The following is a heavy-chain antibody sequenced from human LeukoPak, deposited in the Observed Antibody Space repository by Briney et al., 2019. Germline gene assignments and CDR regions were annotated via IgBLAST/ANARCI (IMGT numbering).Heavy chain of an antibody. CDR2: IYYSGST. V-gene: IGHV4-31*03. J-gene: IGHJ4*02. CDR1: GGSITSGGYY. Sequence: SETLSLTCTVSGGSITSGGYYWSWIRQHPGKGLEWIGYIYYSGSTYYNPSLKSRVTISVDTSKNQFSLNLSSVTAADTAVYYCARVGNGSGTAHFDYRGQGTLVTVSS. D-gene: IGHD3-10*01. CDR3: ARVGNGSGTAHFDY.